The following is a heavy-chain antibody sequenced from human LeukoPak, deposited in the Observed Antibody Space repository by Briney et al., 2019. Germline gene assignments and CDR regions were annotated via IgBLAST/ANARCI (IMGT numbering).Heavy chain of an antibody. Sequence: SETLSLTCTVSDYSNSSGYYWGWIRQPPGKGLEWIGSIYHSGRTYYNPSLKSRVTISVDTSRNQFSLILSSVTAADTAVYYCARVPSDDDVWSGYLPYFDYWGQGTLVTVSS. D-gene: IGHD3-3*01. CDR1: DYSNSSGYY. CDR3: ARVPSDDDVWSGYLPYFDY. CDR2: IYHSGRT. J-gene: IGHJ4*02. V-gene: IGHV4-38-2*02.